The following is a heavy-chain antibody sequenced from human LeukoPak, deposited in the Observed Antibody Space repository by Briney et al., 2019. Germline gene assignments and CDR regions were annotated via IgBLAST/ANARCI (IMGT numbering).Heavy chain of an antibody. CDR3: ASSLSWIQLWLSRDTPGPNFDY. Sequence: GGSLRLSCAASGFTFSSYSMNWVRQAPWKGLEWVSSISSSSSYIYYADSVKGRFTISRDNAKNSLYLQMNSLRAEDTAVYYCASSLSWIQLWLSRDTPGPNFDYWGQGTLVTVSS. CDR2: ISSSSSYI. J-gene: IGHJ4*02. V-gene: IGHV3-21*01. CDR1: GFTFSSYS. D-gene: IGHD5-18*01.